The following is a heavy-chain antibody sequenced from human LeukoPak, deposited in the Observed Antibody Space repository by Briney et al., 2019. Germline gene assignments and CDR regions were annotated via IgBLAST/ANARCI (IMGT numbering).Heavy chain of an antibody. CDR2: IILIFGTP. J-gene: IGHJ4*02. CDR1: GGTFSRYA. V-gene: IGHV1-69*01. D-gene: IGHD3-22*01. Sequence: XVXXSCKACGGTFSRYARSWVGQAPGQGVEGMGGIILIFGTPNYAHNFQRRVTITPDESTTTAYIELSSLTSEDTAVYYCARDRFLGGYYRTGYYFDYWGQGTLVTVSS. CDR3: ARDRFLGGYYRTGYYFDY.